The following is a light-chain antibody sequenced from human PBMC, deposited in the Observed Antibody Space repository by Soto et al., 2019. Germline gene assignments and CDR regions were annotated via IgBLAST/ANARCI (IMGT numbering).Light chain of an antibody. CDR2: GAS. Sequence: EFVLTQSPGTLSLSPGERATLSCRASQSVRSNYLAWYQQKPCQSPRLLIYGASNMATGIPDRFSGSGSGTDFTLTISRLEPEYFAVFYCQHYGSSAYTFGQGTTLEIK. J-gene: IGKJ2*01. CDR1: QSVRSNY. CDR3: QHYGSSAYT. V-gene: IGKV3-20*01.